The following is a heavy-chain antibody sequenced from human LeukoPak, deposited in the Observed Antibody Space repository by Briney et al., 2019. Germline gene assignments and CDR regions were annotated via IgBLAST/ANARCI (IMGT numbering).Heavy chain of an antibody. CDR1: GGSISSSSYY. D-gene: IGHD1/OR15-1a*01. CDR3: ARADNNRPYWYLDL. CDR2: IYYSGST. Sequence: PSETLSLTCTVSGGSISSSSYYWGWIRQPPGKGLEWIGSIYYSGSTYYNPSLKSRVTISVDTSKNQFSLKLSSVTAADAAVYYCARADNNRPYWYLDLWGRGTLVTVSS. J-gene: IGHJ2*01. V-gene: IGHV4-39*07.